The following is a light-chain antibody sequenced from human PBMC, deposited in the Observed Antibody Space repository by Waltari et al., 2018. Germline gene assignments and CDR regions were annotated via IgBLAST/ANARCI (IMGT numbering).Light chain of an antibody. Sequence: QSVLTQPPSMSGTPGQRVTISCSGSNFNIGSNYVYWYQHFPGVAPQLLIYRNTDRPSGVPDRFSASKAGASASLAISGLRSEDEADYHCAAWDDSLSGRVFGGGTKLTV. V-gene: IGLV1-47*01. J-gene: IGLJ2*01. CDR3: AAWDDSLSGRV. CDR1: NFNIGSNY. CDR2: RNT.